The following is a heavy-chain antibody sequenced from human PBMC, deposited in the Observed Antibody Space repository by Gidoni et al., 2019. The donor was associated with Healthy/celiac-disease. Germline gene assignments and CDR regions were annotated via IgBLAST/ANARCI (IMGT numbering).Heavy chain of an antibody. V-gene: IGHV4-39*01. J-gene: IGHJ5*02. CDR2: IYYSGST. CDR3: ARLRLYGDYSGSWFDP. D-gene: IGHD4-17*01. Sequence: QLQLQESGPGLVKPSETLSLTCTVSGGSISSSSYYWGWIRQPPGKGLEWIGSIYYSGSTYYNPSLKSRVTISVDMSKNQFSLKLSSVTAADTAVYYCARLRLYGDYSGSWFDPWGQGTLVTVSS. CDR1: GGSISSSSYY.